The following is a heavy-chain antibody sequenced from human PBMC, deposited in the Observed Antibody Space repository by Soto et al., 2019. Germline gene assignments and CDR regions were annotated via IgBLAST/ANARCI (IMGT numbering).Heavy chain of an antibody. CDR1: GFTFSSYG. Sequence: GGSLRLSCAASGFTFSSYGMHWVRQAPGKGLEWVAVISYDGSNKYYADSVKGRFTISRDNSKNTLYLQMNSLRAEDTAVYYCAKEESIVGATRGYFDYWGQGTLVTVSS. CDR3: AKEESIVGATRGYFDY. V-gene: IGHV3-30*18. J-gene: IGHJ4*02. CDR2: ISYDGSNK. D-gene: IGHD1-26*01.